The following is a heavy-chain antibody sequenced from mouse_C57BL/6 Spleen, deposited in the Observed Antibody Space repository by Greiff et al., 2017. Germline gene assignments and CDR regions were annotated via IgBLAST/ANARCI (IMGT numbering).Heavy chain of an antibody. CDR3: ASSLITTVVAPMDY. J-gene: IGHJ4*01. Sequence: QVQLQQPGAELVKPGASVKMSCKASGYTFTSYWITWVKQRPGQGLEWIGDIYPGSGSTNYNEKFKSKATLTVDTSSSTAYMQLSSLTSEDSAVYYCASSLITTVVAPMDYWGQGTSVTVSS. CDR2: IYPGSGST. D-gene: IGHD1-1*01. CDR1: GYTFTSYW. V-gene: IGHV1-55*01.